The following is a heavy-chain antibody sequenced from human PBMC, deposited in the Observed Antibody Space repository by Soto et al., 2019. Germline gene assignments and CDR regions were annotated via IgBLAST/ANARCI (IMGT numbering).Heavy chain of an antibody. CDR2: ISGSGGSA. J-gene: IGHJ4*02. CDR3: AKATGY. CDR1: GLPFSSYS. Sequence: GGSLRLSCAASGLPFSSYSMHWVRPAPGKGLEWVSAISGSGGSAYYADSVKGRFTISRDNSKNTRYLQMNSLRAEDTAVYYCAKATGYWGQGTLVTVSS. V-gene: IGHV3-23*01. D-gene: IGHD4-17*01.